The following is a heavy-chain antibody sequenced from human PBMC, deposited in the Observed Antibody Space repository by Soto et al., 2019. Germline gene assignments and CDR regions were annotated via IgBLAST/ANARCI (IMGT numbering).Heavy chain of an antibody. Sequence: GGSLRLSCPTSGFPFSDYYMSWIRQAPGKGLEWLSHISPKSTYRNYADSVKGRFTISRDNTKSSLFLQMNSLGVEDTDVYYCVSGAGGGLFENWGQGVLATVSS. V-gene: IGHV3-11*06. J-gene: IGHJ4*02. CDR3: VSGAGGGLFEN. CDR2: ISPKSTYR. CDR1: GFPFSDYY. D-gene: IGHD2-8*02.